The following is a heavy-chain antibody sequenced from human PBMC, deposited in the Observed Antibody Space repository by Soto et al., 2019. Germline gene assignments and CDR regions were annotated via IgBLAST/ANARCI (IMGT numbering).Heavy chain of an antibody. D-gene: IGHD6-19*01. V-gene: IGHV3-74*01. CDR3: ARLPGYSTGWTPFDF. CDR1: GFTFSNYW. Sequence: EVQLVESGGGLVQPGGSLRLSCAASGFTFSNYWMHWVRQAPGKGLVWVSRINSDGSTTSHADSVKGRFTISRDNAKNTLYLQMNSLRAEYTAVYYCARLPGYSTGWTPFDFWGQGTQVTVSS. J-gene: IGHJ4*02. CDR2: INSDGSTT.